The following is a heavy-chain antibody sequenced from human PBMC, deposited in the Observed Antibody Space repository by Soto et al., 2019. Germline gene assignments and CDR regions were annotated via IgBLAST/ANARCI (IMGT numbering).Heavy chain of an antibody. CDR2: INPIYGTA. J-gene: IGHJ6*02. D-gene: IGHD1-26*01. CDR3: AKDRRADWESYYYYAMDV. CDR1: GGTFSSFT. V-gene: IGHV1-69*01. Sequence: QVQLVQSGAEVKKPGSSVKVSCKASGGTFSSFTISWVRQAPGQGLEWMGGINPIYGTANYAQKIQGRVTITADASTRTAYMELSSLRSEDTALYYCAKDRRADWESYYYYAMDVWGQGTTVTVSS.